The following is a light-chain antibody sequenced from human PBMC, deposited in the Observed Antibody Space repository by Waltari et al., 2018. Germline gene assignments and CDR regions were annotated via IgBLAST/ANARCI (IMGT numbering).Light chain of an antibody. Sequence: NFMLTQPHSVSESPGKTVTISCTASSGSIASNHVQLPQRRPDSAHKTLIYEDNKRPSGVPDRFSGSIDSSSNSASLTISGLKTEDEADYYCQSFQNSQTVFGGGTKLTVL. CDR2: EDN. J-gene: IGLJ3*02. CDR3: QSFQNSQTV. V-gene: IGLV6-57*02. CDR1: SGSIASNH.